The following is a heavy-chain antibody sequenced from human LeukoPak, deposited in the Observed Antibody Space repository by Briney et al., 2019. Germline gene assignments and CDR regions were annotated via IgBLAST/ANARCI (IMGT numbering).Heavy chain of an antibody. CDR3: ARERGGKIVVVITD. D-gene: IGHD3-22*01. V-gene: IGHV4-59*12. J-gene: IGHJ4*02. CDR2: IYYSGST. Sequence: SETLSLTCTVSGGSISSYYWSWIRQPPGKGLEWIGYIYYSGSTNYNPSLKSRVTISVDKSKNQFSLKLSSVTAADTAVYYCARERGGKIVVVITDWGQGTLVTVSS. CDR1: GGSISSYY.